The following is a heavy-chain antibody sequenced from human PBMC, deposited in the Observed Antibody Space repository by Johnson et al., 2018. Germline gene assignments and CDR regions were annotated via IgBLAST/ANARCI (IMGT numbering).Heavy chain of an antibody. D-gene: IGHD3-3*01. J-gene: IGHJ6*02. CDR3: ARDAVWSGYRNDPYYYGMDV. V-gene: IGHV4-59*01. CDR1: GGSISSYY. CDR2: IYYSGST. Sequence: QVQLQESGPGLVKPSETLSLTCTVSGGSISSYYWSWIRQPPGKGLEWIGYIYYSGSTNYNPSLKSRVTISVDTSKNQFSLKLTSVTGADTGGYYCARDAVWSGYRNDPYYYGMDVWGQGTTVTVSS.